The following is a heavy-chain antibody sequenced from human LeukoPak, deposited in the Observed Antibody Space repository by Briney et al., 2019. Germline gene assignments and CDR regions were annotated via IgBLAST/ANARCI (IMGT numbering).Heavy chain of an antibody. Sequence: GGSLRLSCAASGFTFSTYAMSWVRQAPGKGLERVSPISAGGGSSYYADSVKGRFTISRDSSKNTLYLQMNNLRPEDTAVYYCVKETGITGAGDCWGQGTLVTVSS. CDR2: ISAGGGSS. CDR3: VKETGITGAGDC. D-gene: IGHD1-20*01. J-gene: IGHJ4*02. V-gene: IGHV3-23*01. CDR1: GFTFSTYA.